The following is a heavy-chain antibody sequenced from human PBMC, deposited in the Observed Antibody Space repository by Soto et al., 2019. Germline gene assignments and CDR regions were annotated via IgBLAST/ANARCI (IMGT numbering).Heavy chain of an antibody. D-gene: IGHD2-15*01. J-gene: IGHJ5*02. CDR3: ARVPAASSWFAP. CDR2: VYYSGST. CDR1: GGSIFSSY. Sequence: KPSETLSLTCTVSGGSIFSSYWTWIRQPPGKGLEWIGNVYYSGSTNYNPSLKSRITISVDTSKNQFSLNLSSVTAADTAVYYCARVPAASSWFAPWGQGTLVTVSS. V-gene: IGHV4-59*01.